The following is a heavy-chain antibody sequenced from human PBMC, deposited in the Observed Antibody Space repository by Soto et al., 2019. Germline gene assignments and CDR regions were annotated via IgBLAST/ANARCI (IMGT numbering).Heavy chain of an antibody. CDR1: GDSVSSNSAA. V-gene: IGHV6-1*01. CDR2: TYYRSKWYN. J-gene: IGHJ4*02. Sequence: SLTCAISGDSVSSNSAAWNWISQSPSRGLEWLGRTYYRSKWYNDYAVSVKSRITINPDTSKNQFSLQLNSVTPEDTAVYYCARSPRLGELSLDFDYWGQGTLVTVSS. CDR3: ARSPRLGELSLDFDY. D-gene: IGHD3-16*02.